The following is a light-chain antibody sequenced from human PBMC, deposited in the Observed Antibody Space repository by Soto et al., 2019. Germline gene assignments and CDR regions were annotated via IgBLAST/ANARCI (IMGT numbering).Light chain of an antibody. V-gene: IGKV3-11*01. J-gene: IGKJ5*01. Sequence: EIVLTQSPATLSLSPGERATLSCRASQSVSSYLAWYQQRPGQPPRLLIYDESNRATGIPARFSGSGSGTDFTLTISGLDPEDFVVYYCQQRSSAITFGQGTRLEIK. CDR1: QSVSSY. CDR3: QQRSSAIT. CDR2: DES.